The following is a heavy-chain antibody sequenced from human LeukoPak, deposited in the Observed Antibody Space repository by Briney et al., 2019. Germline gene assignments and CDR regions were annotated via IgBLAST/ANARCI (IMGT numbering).Heavy chain of an antibody. D-gene: IGHD6-19*01. Sequence: GGSLRLSCVVSGVTLKTLLMHWVRQVPGKGPVWISRINTEGGVTYADSVKGRFTMSRDNAKNELSLQMNSLGIDDTGIYYCLSVLPTIGSGWYREAFAIWPQGTLVSVAS. CDR2: INTEGGV. CDR3: LSVLPTIGSGWYREAFAI. CDR1: GVTLKTLL. V-gene: IGHV3-74*03. J-gene: IGHJ3*02.